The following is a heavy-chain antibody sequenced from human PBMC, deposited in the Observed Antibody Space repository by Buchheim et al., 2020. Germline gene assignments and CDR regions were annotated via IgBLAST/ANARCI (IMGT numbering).Heavy chain of an antibody. D-gene: IGHD2-15*01. CDR1: GFIFSNAW. Sequence: EVQLVESGGGLVKPGGSLRLSCAVSGFIFSNAWMNWVRQAPGKGLEWVGQIKSKPNGGTIDLAAPVKARFTISRDDPRITAYLQMNSLKAEDTGVYYCVTGWYLDYWGQGTL. CDR3: VTGWYLDY. CDR2: IKSKPNGGTI. V-gene: IGHV3-15*01. J-gene: IGHJ4*02.